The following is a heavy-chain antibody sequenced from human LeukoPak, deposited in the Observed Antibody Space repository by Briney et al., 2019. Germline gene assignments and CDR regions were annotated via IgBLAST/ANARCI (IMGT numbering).Heavy chain of an antibody. V-gene: IGHV4-30-2*01. D-gene: IGHD2-2*01. CDR1: GFSISSGGYY. CDR2: IYHSRST. Sequence: SQTLTLTCTVSGFSISSGGYYWICIPQPPGKGLVWIVYIYHSRSTYYNPSLKSLVIISVDSSKNQFSLKLSSVTAADPAVYYGARQMGYCSSTSCYRRDVWFDPWRQGTLVTVSS. CDR3: ARQMGYCSSTSCYRRDVWFDP. J-gene: IGHJ5*02.